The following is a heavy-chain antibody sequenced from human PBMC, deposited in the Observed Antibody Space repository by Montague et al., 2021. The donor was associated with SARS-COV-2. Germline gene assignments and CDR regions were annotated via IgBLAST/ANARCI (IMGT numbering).Heavy chain of an antibody. J-gene: IGHJ6*02. D-gene: IGHD3-10*01. CDR3: ARVRYYGSGTSVGMDV. CDR1: GGSFSGYY. V-gene: IGHV4-34*01. CDR2: INHSGST. Sequence: SETLSLTCAVYGGSFSGYYWSWIRQPPGKGLEWIGEINHSGSTNSNPSLKSRVTRSVDTSKNQFSLKLSSVTAADTAVYYCARVRYYGSGTSVGMDVWGQGTTVTVSS.